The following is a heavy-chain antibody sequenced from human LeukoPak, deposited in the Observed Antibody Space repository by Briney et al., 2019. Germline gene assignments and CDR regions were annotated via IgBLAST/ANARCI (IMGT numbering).Heavy chain of an antibody. Sequence: SGGSLRLSCAASGFTFSSYSMNWVRQAPGKGLEWVSFSGGSTTYYANSVKGRFTVSRDNARNLLYLQMNSLRAEDTAVYYCAVKGFDHWGQGALVTVSS. V-gene: IGHV3-48*01. CDR3: AVKGFDH. CDR2: SGGSTT. CDR1: GFTFSSYS. J-gene: IGHJ4*02.